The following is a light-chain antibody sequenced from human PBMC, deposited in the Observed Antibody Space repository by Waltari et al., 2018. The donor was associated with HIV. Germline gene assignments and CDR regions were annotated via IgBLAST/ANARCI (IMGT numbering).Light chain of an antibody. CDR3: FSYAGNNFLL. CDR1: SSDMGSSNF. Sequence: QSALTQPPSASGSPGQSVTISCAGTSSDMGSSNFVAWYQHHPGKAPKLMISDVSRRPSGVPDRFSGSKSGNTASLTVSGLQADDEATYYCFSYAGNNFLLFGGGTKLTVL. CDR2: DVS. J-gene: IGLJ2*01. V-gene: IGLV2-8*01.